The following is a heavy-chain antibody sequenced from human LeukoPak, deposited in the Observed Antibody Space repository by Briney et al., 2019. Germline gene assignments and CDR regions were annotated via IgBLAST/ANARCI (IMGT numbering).Heavy chain of an antibody. J-gene: IGHJ4*02. CDR3: ARRRTPGGYYFDY. V-gene: IGHV4-39*01. Sequence: ASETVSLACTVSGGSISSSSYYWGWIRQPPGKGLEWIGSIYYSGSTYYNPSLKSRVTISVDTSKNQFSLKLSSVTAADTAVYYCARRRTPGGYYFDYWGQGTLVTVSS. D-gene: IGHD4-23*01. CDR1: GGSISSSSYY. CDR2: IYYSGST.